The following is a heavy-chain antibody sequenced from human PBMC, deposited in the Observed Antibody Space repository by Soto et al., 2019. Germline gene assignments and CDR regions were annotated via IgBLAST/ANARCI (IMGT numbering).Heavy chain of an antibody. CDR2: MNPNSGNT. V-gene: IGHV1-8*01. Sequence: QVQLVQSGAEVKKPGASVKVSCKASGYTFTSYDINWVRQATGQGLEWMGWMNPNSGNTGYAQKFQGRVTMTRNTSISTAYMELSSLRSEDTAVYYCARGGGIYYWNDDDAFDIWGQGTMVTVSS. J-gene: IGHJ3*02. D-gene: IGHD1-20*01. CDR3: ARGGGIYYWNDDDAFDI. CDR1: GYTFTSYD.